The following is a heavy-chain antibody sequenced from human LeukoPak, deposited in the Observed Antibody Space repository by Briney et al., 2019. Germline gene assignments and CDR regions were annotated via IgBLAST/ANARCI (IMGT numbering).Heavy chain of an antibody. D-gene: IGHD3-9*01. J-gene: IGHJ4*02. Sequence: GASVKVSCKASGYTFTGYYMHWVRQAPGQGLEWMGRIHPNSGGTNYAQKFQGRVTMTRDTSISTAYMELSRLRSDDTAVYYCARGPPLYYDILTGVFDYWGQGTLVTVSS. CDR1: GYTFTGYY. CDR2: IHPNSGGT. CDR3: ARGPPLYYDILTGVFDY. V-gene: IGHV1-2*06.